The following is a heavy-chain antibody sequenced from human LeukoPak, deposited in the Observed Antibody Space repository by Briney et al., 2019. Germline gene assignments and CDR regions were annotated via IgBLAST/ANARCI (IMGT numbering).Heavy chain of an antibody. CDR3: AKDSRGNYVAWLDP. V-gene: IGHV3-23*01. CDR1: GFTFSSYS. J-gene: IGHJ5*02. D-gene: IGHD4-4*01. Sequence: GGSLRLSCAASGFTFSSYSMNWVRQAPGKGLEWVSAISASGVTTHYADSVKGRFTISRDNSENTLFLQINSLRAEDTAVYYCAKDSRGNYVAWLDPWGQGTLVTVAS. CDR2: ISASGVTT.